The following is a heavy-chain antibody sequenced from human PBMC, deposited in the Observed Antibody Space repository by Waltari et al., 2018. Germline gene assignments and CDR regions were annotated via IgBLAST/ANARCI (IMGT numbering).Heavy chain of an antibody. CDR1: GFLFHPYS. CDR2: ISTSGSLI. V-gene: IGHV3-48*04. CDR3: ARGPSTGDLDH. J-gene: IGHJ1*01. Sequence: EVQMVESGGASVQPGGSLTLSCFASGFLFHPYSMNWVRQAPGKGLQWLAHISTSGSLIYYSDSVRGRFTISRDNAKNTFFLEMNNLSSDDTAVYFCARGPSTGDLDHWGQGTLVTVSS. D-gene: IGHD2-8*02.